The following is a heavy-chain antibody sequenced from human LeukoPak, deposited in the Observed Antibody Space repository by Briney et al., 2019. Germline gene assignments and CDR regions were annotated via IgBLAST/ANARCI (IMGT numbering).Heavy chain of an antibody. V-gene: IGHV3-30*03. J-gene: IGHJ5*02. CDR2: ISYDGSNK. Sequence: GGSLRLSCAASGFTFSSYGIHWVRQAPGKGLEWVAVISYDGSNKYYADSVKGRFTISRDNSKNTLYLQMNSLRAEDTAVYFCARVATGSYDWFDPWGQGTLVTVSS. CDR1: GFTFSSYG. CDR3: ARVATGSYDWFDP. D-gene: IGHD3-10*01.